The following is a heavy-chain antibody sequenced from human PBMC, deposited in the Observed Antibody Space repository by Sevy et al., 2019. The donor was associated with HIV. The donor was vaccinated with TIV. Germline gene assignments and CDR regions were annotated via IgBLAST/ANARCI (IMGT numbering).Heavy chain of an antibody. CDR2: IYYRGDT. CDR3: ASHDWGREDY. J-gene: IGHJ4*02. V-gene: IGHV4-38-2*02. D-gene: IGHD7-27*01. CDR1: GYSISSGYW. Sequence: SETLSLTCTVSGYSISSGYWWDWFRRPPGKGLQWIGAIYYRGDTQYNPSLKSRVTISRDTSKNQFSLNLASMTAADTAVYYGASHDWGREDYWGQGALVTVSS.